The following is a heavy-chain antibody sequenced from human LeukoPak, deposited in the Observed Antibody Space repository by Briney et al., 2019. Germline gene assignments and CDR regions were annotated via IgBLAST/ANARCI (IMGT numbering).Heavy chain of an antibody. CDR2: ISSSGSTI. CDR3: AREGDTPWELRWHAFDI. D-gene: IGHD1-26*01. Sequence: PGGSLRLSCAASGFTFSDYYMSWIRQAPGKGLEWVSYISSSGSTIYYADSVKGRFTISRDNAKNSLYLQMNSLRAEDTAVYYCAREGDTPWELRWHAFDIWGQGTMVTVSS. CDR1: GFTFSDYY. V-gene: IGHV3-11*01. J-gene: IGHJ3*02.